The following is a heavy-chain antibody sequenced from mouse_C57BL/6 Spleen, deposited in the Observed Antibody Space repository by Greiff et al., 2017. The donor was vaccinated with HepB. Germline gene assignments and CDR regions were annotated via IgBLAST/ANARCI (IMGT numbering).Heavy chain of an antibody. Sequence: QVQLQQSGTELVKPGASVKLSCKASGYTFTSFWMHWVKQRPGQGLEWIGNINPSNGGTNYNEKFKSKATLTVDKSSSTAYMQLSSLTSEDSAVYYCARLEGYGSSYYYAMDYWGQGTSVTVSS. V-gene: IGHV1-53*01. CDR1: GYTFTSFW. CDR3: ARLEGYGSSYYYAMDY. D-gene: IGHD1-1*01. J-gene: IGHJ4*01. CDR2: INPSNGGT.